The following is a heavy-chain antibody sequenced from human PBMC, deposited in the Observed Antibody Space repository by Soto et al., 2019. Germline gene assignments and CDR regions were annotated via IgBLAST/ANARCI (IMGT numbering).Heavy chain of an antibody. Sequence: GGSLRLSCAASGFTFSSYKMNWVRNAPGKDLEWISYISGSSNEIFHADSVRGRFTISRDDAKHSLYLQMNSMRDDDTAVFYCSRLSLQHSAFDLWGQGTMVTVSS. CDR1: GFTFSSYK. D-gene: IGHD1-1*01. V-gene: IGHV3-48*02. J-gene: IGHJ3*01. CDR3: SRLSLQHSAFDL. CDR2: ISGSSNEI.